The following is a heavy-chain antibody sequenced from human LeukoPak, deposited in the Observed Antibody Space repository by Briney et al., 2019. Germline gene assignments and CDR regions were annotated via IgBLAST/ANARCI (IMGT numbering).Heavy chain of an antibody. CDR3: ARATQGRLQRRAFDI. V-gene: IGHV1-69*13. D-gene: IGHD4-11*01. CDR1: GGTFSSYA. Sequence: SVKVSCKASGGTFSSYAISWVRRAPGQGLEWMGGIIPIFGTANYAQKFQGRVTITADESTSTAYMELSSLRSGDTAVYYCARATQGRLQRRAFDIWGQGTMVTVSS. J-gene: IGHJ3*02. CDR2: IIPIFGTA.